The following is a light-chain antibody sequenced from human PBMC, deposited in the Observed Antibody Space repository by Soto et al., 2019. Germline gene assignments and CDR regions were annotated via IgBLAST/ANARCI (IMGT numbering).Light chain of an antibody. CDR1: QSVSSN. CDR2: GAS. Sequence: EIVMTQSPATLSVSPGERATLSCRASQSVSSNLAWYQQKPGQAPRLLIYGASTRATGIPARFSGSGSGTEFTLTISSLQSEDFAVYYCQNYNNWPPWTFGQGNKVEIK. CDR3: QNYNNWPPWT. J-gene: IGKJ1*01. V-gene: IGKV3-15*01.